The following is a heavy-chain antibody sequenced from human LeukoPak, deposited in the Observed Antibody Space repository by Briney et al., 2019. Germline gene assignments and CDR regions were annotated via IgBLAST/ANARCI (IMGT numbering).Heavy chain of an antibody. CDR2: IYSDGGT. J-gene: IGHJ4*02. CDR1: GFTVSDKY. D-gene: IGHD1-14*01. V-gene: IGHV3-53*01. CDR3: ARDKNGPET. Sequence: PGGSLRLSCAASGFTVSDKYMSWVRQAPGKGLEWVSVIYSDGGTYYADSVKGRFTISRDNSKNTLSLQMNSLRAEDTAVYYCARDKNGPETWGQGTLVTVSS.